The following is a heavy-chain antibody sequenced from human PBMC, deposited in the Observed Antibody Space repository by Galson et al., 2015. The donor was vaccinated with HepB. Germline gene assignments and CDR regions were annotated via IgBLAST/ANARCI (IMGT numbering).Heavy chain of an antibody. CDR1: GVTFSGSA. D-gene: IGHD3-3*01. CDR2: IRSKANSYAT. CDR3: TRMYYDFWSGTTSIDY. J-gene: IGHJ4*02. Sequence: SLRLSCAASGVTFSGSAMHWVRQASGKGLEWVGRIRSKANSYATAYAASVKGRFTISRDDSKNTAYLQRNSLKTEDTAVYYCTRMYYDFWSGTTSIDYWGQGTLVTVSS. V-gene: IGHV3-73*01.